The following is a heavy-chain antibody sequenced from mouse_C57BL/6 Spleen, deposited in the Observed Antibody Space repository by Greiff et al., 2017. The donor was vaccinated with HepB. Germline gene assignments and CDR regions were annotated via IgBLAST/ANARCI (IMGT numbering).Heavy chain of an antibody. J-gene: IGHJ3*01. CDR3: ASLSGSPFAY. V-gene: IGHV5-6*01. CDR2: ISSGGSYT. D-gene: IGHD1-1*01. Sequence: EVMLVESGGALVKPGGSLKLSCAASGFTFSSYGMSWVRQTPDKRLEWVATISSGGSYTYFPDSVKGRFTISRDNAKNTLYLQMSSLKSEDTAMYYCASLSGSPFAYWGQGTLVTVSA. CDR1: GFTFSSYG.